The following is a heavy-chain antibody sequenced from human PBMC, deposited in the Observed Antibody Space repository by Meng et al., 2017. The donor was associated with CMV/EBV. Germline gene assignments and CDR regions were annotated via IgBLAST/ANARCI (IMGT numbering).Heavy chain of an antibody. V-gene: IGHV4-39*01. CDR3: ARRSVYGWFDR. Sequence: SETLSLTCTVSGGSINSNHYYWGWIRQPPGKGLEWIGSISYSGSTYYNPSLKSRVTISVDTSKNQFSLKLSSVTAADTAVHFCARRSVYGWFDRWGQGTLVTVSS. J-gene: IGHJ5*02. CDR1: GGSINSNHYY. D-gene: IGHD1-14*01. CDR2: ISYSGST.